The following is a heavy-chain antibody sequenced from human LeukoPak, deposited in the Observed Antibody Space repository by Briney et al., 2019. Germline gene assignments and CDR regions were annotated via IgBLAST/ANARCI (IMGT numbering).Heavy chain of an antibody. J-gene: IGHJ4*02. D-gene: IGHD2-2*02. CDR1: GFTFSSYW. CDR2: INTDGSST. CDR3: ARVKTGYCSSTSCYTGFDY. V-gene: IGHV3-74*01. Sequence: PGGSLRLSCAASGFTFSSYWMHWVRQAPGKGLVLVSRINTDGSSTSYADSVKGRFTISRDNAKNTLYLQMNSLRAEDTAVYYCARVKTGYCSSTSCYTGFDYWGQGILVTVSS.